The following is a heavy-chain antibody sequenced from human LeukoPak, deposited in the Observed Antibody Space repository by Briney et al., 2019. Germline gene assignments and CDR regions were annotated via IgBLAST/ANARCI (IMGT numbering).Heavy chain of an antibody. CDR1: GFTFSNYA. D-gene: IGHD3-10*01. CDR3: AKDRRLWFGQLLIDN. Sequence: GGSLRLSCAASGFTFSNYAMAWVRQAPGKGLEWVSVISADGRSTYYADSVKGRFTISRVNSKNTVSMQMENLRADDTAVYYCAKDRRLWFGQLLIDNWGQGTQVTVSP. CDR2: ISADGRST. V-gene: IGHV3-23*01. J-gene: IGHJ4*02.